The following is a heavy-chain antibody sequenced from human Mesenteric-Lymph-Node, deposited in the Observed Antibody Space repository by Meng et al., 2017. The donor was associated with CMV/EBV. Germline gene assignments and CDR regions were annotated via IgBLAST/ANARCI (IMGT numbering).Heavy chain of an antibody. V-gene: IGHV3-7*04. D-gene: IGHD2-15*01. Sequence: GESLKISCEVSGFNFNVYWISWVRQAPGKGLEWVANIKQDGNEKYYVDSVKGRFTISRDNAKNSLYLQMNSLRAEDTAVYYCARAHKGGSSSVFDYWGQGTLVTVSS. J-gene: IGHJ4*02. CDR1: GFNFNVYW. CDR3: ARAHKGGSSSVFDY. CDR2: IKQDGNEK.